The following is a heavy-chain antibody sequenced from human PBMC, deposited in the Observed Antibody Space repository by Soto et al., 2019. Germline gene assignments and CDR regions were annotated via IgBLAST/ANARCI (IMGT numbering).Heavy chain of an antibody. CDR3: ARDGRRYYYYYGMDV. CDR1: GGSISSYY. V-gene: IGHV4-59*01. J-gene: IGHJ6*02. CDR2: IYYSGST. Sequence: SETLSLTCTVSGGSISSYYWSWIRQPPGKGLEWIGYIYYSGSTNYNPSLKSRVTISVDTSKNQFSLKLSSVTAADTAVYYCARDGRRYYYYYGMDVWGQGTTVTVSS.